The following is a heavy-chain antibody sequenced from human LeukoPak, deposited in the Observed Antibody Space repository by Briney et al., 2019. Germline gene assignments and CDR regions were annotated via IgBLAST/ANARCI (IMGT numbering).Heavy chain of an antibody. D-gene: IGHD3-22*01. V-gene: IGHV4-39*07. Sequence: KASETLSLTCTVSGGSISSSSYYWGWIRQPPGKGLEWIGSIYYSGSTYYNPSLKSRVTISVDTSKNQFSLKLSSVTAADTAVYYCARTRYDSSGYPHYFDYWGQGTLVTVSS. J-gene: IGHJ4*02. CDR3: ARTRYDSSGYPHYFDY. CDR1: GGSISSSSYY. CDR2: IYYSGST.